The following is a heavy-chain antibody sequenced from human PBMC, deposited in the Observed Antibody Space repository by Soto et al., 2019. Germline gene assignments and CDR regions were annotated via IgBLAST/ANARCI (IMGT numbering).Heavy chain of an antibody. CDR3: ASYGSLAAGTGAFDI. J-gene: IGHJ3*02. CDR1: GYTFTSYY. D-gene: IGHD6-13*01. V-gene: IGHV1-46*01. Sequence: GASVKVSCKASGYTFTSYYMHWVRQAPGQGLEWMGIINPSGGSTSYAQKFQGRVTMTRDTSTSTVYMELSSLRSEDTAVYYCASYGSLAAGTGAFDIWGQGTMVTVSS. CDR2: INPSGGST.